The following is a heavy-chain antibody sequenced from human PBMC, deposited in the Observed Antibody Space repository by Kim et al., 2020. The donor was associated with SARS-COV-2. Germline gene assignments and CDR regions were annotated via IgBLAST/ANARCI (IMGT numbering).Heavy chain of an antibody. CDR2: IYWDDDK. Sequence: SGPTLVNPTQTLTLTCTCSGLSLNSNGVAVGWIRQPPGKALEWLALIYWDDDKRYSPSLHRRLTVTKDTSKNQVILKMTNMDPVDTATYYCARRFFVSGTYAAFDIWGQGTMVTVSS. D-gene: IGHD3-16*01. V-gene: IGHV2-5*02. CDR3: ARRFFVSGTYAAFDI. CDR1: GLSLNSNGVA. J-gene: IGHJ3*02.